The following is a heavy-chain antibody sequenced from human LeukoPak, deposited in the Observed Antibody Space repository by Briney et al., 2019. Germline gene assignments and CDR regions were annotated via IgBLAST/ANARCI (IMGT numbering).Heavy chain of an antibody. CDR2: ISCSGGST. V-gene: IGHV3-23*01. CDR1: GFTFSSYA. D-gene: IGHD2-15*01. Sequence: GGSLRLSCAASGFTFSSYAMSWDRQAPGKGLEWVSAISCSGGSTYYADSVKGRFTISRDNSKNTLYLQMNSLRAEDTAVYYCAKWGYCSGGSCYGPNWFDPWGQGTLVTVSS. J-gene: IGHJ5*02. CDR3: AKWGYCSGGSCYGPNWFDP.